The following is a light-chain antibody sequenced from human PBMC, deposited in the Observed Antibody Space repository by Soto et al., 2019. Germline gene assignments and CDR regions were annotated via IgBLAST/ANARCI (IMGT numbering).Light chain of an antibody. Sequence: QAVVTQPPSVSGAPGQRVTIPCTGNSSNLGAGYDVHWYQQLPGTAPKLVIYGNRNRPSGVPERFSGSKSGTSASLAITGLQAEDEGDYYCFSYTSSGTYVFGTGTKLTVL. CDR3: FSYTSSGTYV. J-gene: IGLJ1*01. CDR1: SSNLGAGYD. CDR2: GNR. V-gene: IGLV1-40*01.